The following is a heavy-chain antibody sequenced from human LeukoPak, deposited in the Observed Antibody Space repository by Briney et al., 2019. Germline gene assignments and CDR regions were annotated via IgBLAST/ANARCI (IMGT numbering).Heavy chain of an antibody. V-gene: IGHV5-51*01. D-gene: IGHD3-3*01. CDR3: ARQNYDFWSGYFDY. CDR2: IYPGDSDT. Sequence: IIYPGDSDTRYSPSFQGQVTISADKSISTAYLQWSSLKASDTAMYYCARQNYDFWSGYFDYWGQGTLVTVSS. J-gene: IGHJ4*02.